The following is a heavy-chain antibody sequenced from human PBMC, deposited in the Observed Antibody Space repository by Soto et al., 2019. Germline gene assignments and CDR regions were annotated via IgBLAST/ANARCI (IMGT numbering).Heavy chain of an antibody. CDR3: ARDSTCGGCSGGSCYLGY. V-gene: IGHV3-53*02. CDR1: GFTVSSNY. D-gene: IGHD2-15*01. J-gene: IGHJ4*02. CDR2: IYSGGST. Sequence: EVQLVETGGGLIQPGGSLRLSCAASGFTVSSNYMSWVRQAPGKGLEWVSVIYSGGSTYYADSVKGRFTISRDHSKNTLYLQMNRRRAEDTAVYYCARDSTCGGCSGGSCYLGYWGQGTLVTVSS.